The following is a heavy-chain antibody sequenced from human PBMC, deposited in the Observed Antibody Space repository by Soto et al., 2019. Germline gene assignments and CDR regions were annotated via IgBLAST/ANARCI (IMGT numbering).Heavy chain of an antibody. CDR2: IKSKTDGGTT. V-gene: IGHV3-15*01. J-gene: IGHJ5*02. CDR3: TTDLNWGSWFDP. CDR1: GFTFSNAW. Sequence: GGSLRLSCAASGFTFSNAWMSWVRQAPGKGLEWVGRIKSKTDGGTTDYAAPVKGRFTISRDDSKNTLYLQINSLKTEDTAVYYCTTDLNWGSWFDPWGQGTLVTVSS. D-gene: IGHD7-27*01.